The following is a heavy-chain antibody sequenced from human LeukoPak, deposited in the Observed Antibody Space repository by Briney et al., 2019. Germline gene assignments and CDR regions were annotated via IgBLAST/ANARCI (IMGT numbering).Heavy chain of an antibody. V-gene: IGHV3-15*01. CDR2: IKSKTDGGTT. J-gene: IGHJ4*02. Sequence: PGGSLRLSCAASGFSFSDHYMSWIRQAPGKGLEWVGRIKSKTDGGTTDYAVPVKGRFTISRDDSKNTLYLQMNSLKTEDAAVYYCTTDFSSAVADTFDYWGQGTLVTVSS. CDR1: GFSFSDHY. CDR3: TTDFSSAVADTFDY. D-gene: IGHD6-19*01.